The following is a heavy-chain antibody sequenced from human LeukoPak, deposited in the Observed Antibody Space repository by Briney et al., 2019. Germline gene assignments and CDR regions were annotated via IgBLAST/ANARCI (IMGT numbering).Heavy chain of an antibody. CDR1: GGSFSGYY. V-gene: IGHV4-31*11. Sequence: SETLSLTCAVYGGSFSGYYWSWIRQHPGKGLEWIGYIYYSGSTYYNPSLKSRVTISVDTSKNQFSLKLSSVTAADTAVYYCARNGYSYGYGFDYWGQGTLVTVSS. D-gene: IGHD5-18*01. CDR2: IYYSGST. CDR3: ARNGYSYGYGFDY. J-gene: IGHJ4*02.